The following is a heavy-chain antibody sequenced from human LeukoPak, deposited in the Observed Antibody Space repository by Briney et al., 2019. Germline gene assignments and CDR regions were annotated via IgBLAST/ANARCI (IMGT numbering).Heavy chain of an antibody. CDR2: ISSSGSTI. V-gene: IGHV3-11*01. CDR3: ASDQVVVVPAAIEGNYYYGMAV. D-gene: IGHD2-2*01. J-gene: IGHJ6*02. CDR1: GFTFSDYY. Sequence: GGSLRLSCAASGFTFSDYYMSWSRQAPGKGLEWGSYISSSGSTIYYADSVKGRFTISRDNATNSLYLKRNSLRAEDTAVYYCASDQVVVVPAAIEGNYYYGMAVWGQGTTVTVSS.